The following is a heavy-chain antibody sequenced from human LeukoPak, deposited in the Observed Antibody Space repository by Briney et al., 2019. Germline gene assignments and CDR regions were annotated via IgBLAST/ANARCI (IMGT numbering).Heavy chain of an antibody. D-gene: IGHD3-10*01. CDR3: ALTMVRGVIEPFDI. V-gene: IGHV5-10-1*01. CDR2: IDPSDSYT. Sequence: GESLKMSCKGSGYSFTSYWISWVRQMPGKGLEWMGRIDPSDSYTNYSPSFQGHVTISADKSISTAYLQWSSLKASDTAMYYCALTMVRGVIEPFDIWGQGTMVTVPS. CDR1: GYSFTSYW. J-gene: IGHJ3*02.